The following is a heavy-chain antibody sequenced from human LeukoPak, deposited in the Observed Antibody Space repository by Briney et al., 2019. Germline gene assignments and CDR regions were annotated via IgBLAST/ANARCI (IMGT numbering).Heavy chain of an antibody. D-gene: IGHD3-22*01. Sequence: ASVKVSCKASGYTFTSYGISWVRQAPEQGLEWLGWISAYNGNTNYAQKLHGRVTMTTDTSTSTAYMELRSLRSDDTAVYYCARDPKLNYYDSSGPVDYWGQGTLVTVSS. CDR2: ISAYNGNT. J-gene: IGHJ4*02. CDR1: GYTFTSYG. V-gene: IGHV1-18*01. CDR3: ARDPKLNYYDSSGPVDY.